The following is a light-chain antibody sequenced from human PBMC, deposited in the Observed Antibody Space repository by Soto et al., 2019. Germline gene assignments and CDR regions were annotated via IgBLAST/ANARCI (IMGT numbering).Light chain of an antibody. Sequence: DIQMTQSPSTLSASVGDSITITCRASQRVSRWLTWYQQKPGKAPKLLIYEASSLESGVPSRFSGSGSGTEFTLAISSLHPDAIAPYYCPQYHSYPLTFCQGTKLEIK. CDR1: QRVSRW. CDR3: PQYHSYPLT. V-gene: IGKV1-5*03. J-gene: IGKJ2*01. CDR2: EAS.